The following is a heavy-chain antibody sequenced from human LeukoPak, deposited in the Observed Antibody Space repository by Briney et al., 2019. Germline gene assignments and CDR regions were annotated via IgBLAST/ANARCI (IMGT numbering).Heavy chain of an antibody. CDR1: GVSISSAY. CDR3: ARGSTRPDD. CDR2: FYYGDTA. Sequence: SETLSLTCTVSGVSISSAYWSWVRQPPGKGLEWIGSFYYGDTAKYNPSLKSRVTMSVDTSNNQFSLKLTSVTAADTAVYFCARGSTRPDDWGRGTLVTVSS. J-gene: IGHJ4*02. D-gene: IGHD2-2*01. V-gene: IGHV4-59*01.